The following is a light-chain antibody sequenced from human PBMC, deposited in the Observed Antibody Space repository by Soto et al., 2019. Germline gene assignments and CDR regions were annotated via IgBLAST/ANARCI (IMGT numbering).Light chain of an antibody. CDR1: SSDVGGYDH. Sequence: QSALTQPPSASGSPGQSVTIPCTGTSSDVGGYDHVSWYQQHPGKAPKLMIYELTKRPAGVPDRFSGSKSGNTASLTVSGLQAEDEADYFCSSDAGNHNYVFGTGTKLTVL. J-gene: IGLJ1*01. V-gene: IGLV2-8*01. CDR3: SSDAGNHNYV. CDR2: ELT.